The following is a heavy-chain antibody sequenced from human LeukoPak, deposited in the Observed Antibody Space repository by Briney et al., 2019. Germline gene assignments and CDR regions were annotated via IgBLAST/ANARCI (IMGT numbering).Heavy chain of an antibody. CDR3: VRDRPSFAFDY. CDR1: GFTFSSYW. CDR2: INSDGSRT. D-gene: IGHD6-6*01. Sequence: GGSLRLSCAASGFTFSSYWMHWVRQAPGKGLVWVSLINSDGSRTNYADSVKGRFTISRDNVKNTLYLQMNSLRAEDTAVYYCVRDRPSFAFDYWGQGTLVTVPS. J-gene: IGHJ4*02. V-gene: IGHV3-74*01.